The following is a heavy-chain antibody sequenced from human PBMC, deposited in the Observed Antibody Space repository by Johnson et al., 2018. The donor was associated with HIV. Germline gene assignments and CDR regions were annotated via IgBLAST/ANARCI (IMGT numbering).Heavy chain of an antibody. CDR1: GFKFKDYY. D-gene: IGHD5-24*01. V-gene: IGHV3-11*04. CDR2: ISSSGGIR. CDR3: ARDLRWSYDAFDI. Sequence: VQLVESGGGLVKPGGSLRLSCAASGFKFKDYYMSWIRQAPGKGLEWISYISSSGGIRYYADSVKGRFTVSRDNAKNSLYLQMNSLRVEDTAVYYCARDLRWSYDAFDIWGQGTMVTVSS. J-gene: IGHJ3*02.